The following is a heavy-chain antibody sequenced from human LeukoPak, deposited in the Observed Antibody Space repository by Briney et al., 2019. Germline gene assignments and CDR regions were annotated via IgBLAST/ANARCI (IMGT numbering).Heavy chain of an antibody. CDR3: ARGLGSFAYADAFDI. Sequence: GGSLRLSCAASGFTFSQFSMNWVRQAPGKGLEWVSSISSRGTYIHYRDSVKGRFTISRDDAKNSLNLQMTNLRAEDTAVYYCARGLGSFAYADAFDIWGVGTVATVSS. CDR2: ISSRGTYI. CDR1: GFTFSQFS. J-gene: IGHJ3*02. D-gene: IGHD3-16*01. V-gene: IGHV3-21*01.